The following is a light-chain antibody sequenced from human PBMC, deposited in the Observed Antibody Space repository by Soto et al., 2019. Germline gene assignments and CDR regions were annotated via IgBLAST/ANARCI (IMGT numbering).Light chain of an antibody. J-gene: IGKJ1*01. CDR1: QSVSSSY. Sequence: EIVLTQSPGTLSLSPGERATLSCRASQSVSSSYLAWYQQKPGQAPRLLIYGASSRATGIPDRFSGSGSGTDFTLTISRLEPEDCAVYYCQQYGSSPGTFGQGT. CDR2: GAS. V-gene: IGKV3-20*01. CDR3: QQYGSSPGT.